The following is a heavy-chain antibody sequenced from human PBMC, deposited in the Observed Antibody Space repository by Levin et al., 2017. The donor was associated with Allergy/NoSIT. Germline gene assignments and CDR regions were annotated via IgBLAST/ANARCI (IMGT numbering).Heavy chain of an antibody. J-gene: IGHJ4*02. Sequence: SCAVSGYSISSGYYWGWIRQTPGKGLEWIGNIYRSGSIYYNPSLKSRVTISVDTSKNQFSLKRNSVTAADTAIYYCARGVGDSSGCYFDFWGQGTLVTVSS. V-gene: IGHV4-38-2*01. D-gene: IGHD6-19*01. CDR1: GYSISSGYY. CDR2: IYRSGSI. CDR3: ARGVGDSSGCYFDF.